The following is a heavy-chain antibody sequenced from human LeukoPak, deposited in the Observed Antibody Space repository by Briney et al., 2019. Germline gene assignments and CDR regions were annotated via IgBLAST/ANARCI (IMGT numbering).Heavy chain of an antibody. CDR3: ARGRAHGDIPGLYYYYGMDV. J-gene: IGHJ6*02. CDR1: GYTFTSYD. Sequence: ASVKVSCKASGYTFTSYDINWVRQATGQGLEWMGWMNPNSGNTGYAQKFQGRVTMTRNTSISTAYMELSSLRSEDTAVYYCARGRAHGDIPGLYYYYGMDVWGQGTTVTVSS. D-gene: IGHD4-17*01. CDR2: MNPNSGNT. V-gene: IGHV1-8*01.